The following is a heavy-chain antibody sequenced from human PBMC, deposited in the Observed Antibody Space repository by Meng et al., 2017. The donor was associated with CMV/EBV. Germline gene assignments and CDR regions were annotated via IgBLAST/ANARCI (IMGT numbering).Heavy chain of an antibody. CDR2: IVVGSGNT. CDR3: AAGGNIVVVPAATMGESEYFQH. J-gene: IGHJ1*01. D-gene: IGHD2-2*01. V-gene: IGHV1-58*01. Sequence: SVQVSCKASGFTFTSSAVQWVRQARGQRLEWIGWIVVGSGNTNYAQKFQERVTITRDMSTSTAYMELSSLRSEDTAVYYCAAGGNIVVVPAATMGESEYFQHWGQGTLVTVSS. CDR1: GFTFTSSA.